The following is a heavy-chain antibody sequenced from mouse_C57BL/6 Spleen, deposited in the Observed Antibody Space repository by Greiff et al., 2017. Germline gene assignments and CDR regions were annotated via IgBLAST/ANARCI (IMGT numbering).Heavy chain of an antibody. CDR3: ARGDGNYVPFDY. Sequence: QVQLQQSGAELARPGASVKLSCKASGYTFTSYGISWVKQRTGQGLEWIGEIYPRSGNTYYNEKFKGKATLTADKSSSTAYMELRSLTSEDSAVYFCARGDGNYVPFDYWGQGTTLTVSS. V-gene: IGHV1-81*01. CDR2: IYPRSGNT. J-gene: IGHJ2*01. CDR1: GYTFTSYG. D-gene: IGHD2-1*01.